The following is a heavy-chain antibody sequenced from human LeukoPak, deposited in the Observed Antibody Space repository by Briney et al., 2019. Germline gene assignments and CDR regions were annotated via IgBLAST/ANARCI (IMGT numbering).Heavy chain of an antibody. D-gene: IGHD3-10*01. CDR2: IYYSGST. CDR3: ARGRGYYMDV. V-gene: IGHV4-30-4*01. CDR1: GGSISSSDYY. Sequence: PSQTLSLTCTVSGGSISSSDYYWSWIRQPPGKGLEWIGYIYYSGSTYYNPSLKSRLTISVDTSKNQFSLKLSSVTAADTAVYYCARGRGYYMDVWGKGTTVTVSS. J-gene: IGHJ6*03.